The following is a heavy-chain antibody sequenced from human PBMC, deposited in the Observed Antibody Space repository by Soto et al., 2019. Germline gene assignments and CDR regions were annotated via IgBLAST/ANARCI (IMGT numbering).Heavy chain of an antibody. Sequence: QVQLVHSGAEVKRPGSSVKVSCKASGDTFTFYPINWVRQAPGLVLEWMGRINPILSMSNYAQRFQGRVTMTADKSTSTAYMELSSLRSEDTAIYYCASSYGSGYRAFDYWGQGALVTVSS. CDR3: ASSYGSGYRAFDY. D-gene: IGHD3-10*01. CDR1: GDTFTFYP. V-gene: IGHV1-69*02. CDR2: INPILSMS. J-gene: IGHJ4*02.